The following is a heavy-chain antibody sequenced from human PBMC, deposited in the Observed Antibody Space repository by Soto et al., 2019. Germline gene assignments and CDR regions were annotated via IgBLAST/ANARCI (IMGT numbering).Heavy chain of an antibody. J-gene: IGHJ4*02. D-gene: IGHD3-16*02. CDR2: IYYSGST. Sequence: QVQLQESGPGLVKPSQTLSLTCTVSGGSISSGGYYWSWIRQHPGKGLEWIGYIYYSGSTYYNPSLKSRVTISVDTSKNQFSLKLSSVTAADTAVYYCARVSRVLTFGGVIVSFDYWGQGTLVTVSS. V-gene: IGHV4-31*03. CDR1: GGSISSGGYY. CDR3: ARVSRVLTFGGVIVSFDY.